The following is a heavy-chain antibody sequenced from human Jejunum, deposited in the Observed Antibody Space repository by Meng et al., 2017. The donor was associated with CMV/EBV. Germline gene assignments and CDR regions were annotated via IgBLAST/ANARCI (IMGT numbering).Heavy chain of an antibody. CDR2: LIAVFDKT. D-gene: IGHD1-14*01. Sequence: VQLVSSGSEGQRPGSYVKVTYKPSCVSLITHHFSLVRQAPGQGLEWMGGLIAVFDKTKAAPRFQDRVTFTADESTSTAYMELSSLTFDDTAVYSCARGRRNEPLFDYWGQGTLVTVSS. V-gene: IGHV1-69*12. CDR3: ARGRRNEPLFDY. CDR1: CVSLITHH. J-gene: IGHJ4*02.